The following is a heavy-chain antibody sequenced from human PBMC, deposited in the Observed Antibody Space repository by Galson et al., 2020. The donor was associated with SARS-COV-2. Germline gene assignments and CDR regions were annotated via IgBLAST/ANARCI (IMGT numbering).Heavy chain of an antibody. D-gene: IGHD3-10*01. CDR2: IWYDGSNK. V-gene: IGHV3-33*01. CDR1: GFTFSTYD. J-gene: IGHJ3*02. CDR3: ARGSSSHAFDI. Sequence: TGGSLRLSCAASGFTFSTYDMDWVRQAPGKGLEWVAVIWYDGSNKYYADSVKGQFTISRDNSKNTLYLQLNSLRADDTAVYYCARGSSSHAFDIWGQGTMVTVSS.